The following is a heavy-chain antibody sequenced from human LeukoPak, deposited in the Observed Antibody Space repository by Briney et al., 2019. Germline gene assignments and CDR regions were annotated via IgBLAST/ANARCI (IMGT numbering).Heavy chain of an antibody. D-gene: IGHD3-22*01. Sequence: GGSLRLSCAASGFTFSSIHMSWVRQAPGKGVEWVSVIYGGGSTYYADSVKGRFTISRDNSKNPLYLQVNSLRAEDTAVYYCARGSGYYLGNYWGQGTLVTVSS. J-gene: IGHJ4*02. CDR2: IYGGGST. CDR1: GFTFSSIH. CDR3: ARGSGYYLGNY. V-gene: IGHV3-53*01.